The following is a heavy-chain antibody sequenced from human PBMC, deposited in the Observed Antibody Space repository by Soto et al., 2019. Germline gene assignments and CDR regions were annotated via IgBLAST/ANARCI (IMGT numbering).Heavy chain of an antibody. J-gene: IGHJ4*02. V-gene: IGHV3-23*01. CDR1: GFSLKNYA. CDR2: ITGSGDKT. Sequence: EVQLLESGGNLVQPGGSLRLSCAASGFSLKNYAMTWVRQAPGKGLEWVSGITGSGDKTYYADSVKGRFIISRDNSENTLYLQMNSLRAEDTALYCARDCSGSSCSVWRYWGQGTQVTVSS. CDR3: ARDCSGSSCSVWRY. D-gene: IGHD3-3*01.